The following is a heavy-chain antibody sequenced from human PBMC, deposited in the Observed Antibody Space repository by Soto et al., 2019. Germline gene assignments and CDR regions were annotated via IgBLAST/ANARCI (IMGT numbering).Heavy chain of an antibody. CDR2: IFYSGST. Sequence: SETLSLTCTVSGGSISSTSYYWGWVRQPPGKGLEWIGGIFYSGSTYYNPSLKSRVTISVDTSKNQFSLKLSSVTAADTAVYYCARVWGAGSPNPTYYYYGMDVWGQGTTVTVSS. V-gene: IGHV4-39*01. D-gene: IGHD3-10*01. J-gene: IGHJ6*02. CDR1: GGSISSTSYY. CDR3: ARVWGAGSPNPTYYYYGMDV.